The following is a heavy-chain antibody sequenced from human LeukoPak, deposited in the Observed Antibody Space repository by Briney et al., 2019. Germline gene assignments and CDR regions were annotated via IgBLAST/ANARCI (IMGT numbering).Heavy chain of an antibody. D-gene: IGHD3-22*01. CDR1: GGSISSTTYY. J-gene: IGHJ4*02. V-gene: IGHV4-39*01. Sequence: PSETLSLTCTVSGGSISSTTYYWGWIRQPPGKGLEWIGSIYYSGSTYDNPSLKSRVTIFVDTSKNQFSLKLSSVTAADTALYYCVRHAYNYDSSGYYYYFDYWGQGTLVTVSS. CDR2: IYYSGST. CDR3: VRHAYNYDSSGYYYYFDY.